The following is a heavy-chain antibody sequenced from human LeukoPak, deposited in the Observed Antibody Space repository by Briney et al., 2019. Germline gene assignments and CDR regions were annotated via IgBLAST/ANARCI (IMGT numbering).Heavy chain of an antibody. CDR1: GYSFTSYW. D-gene: IGHD6-13*01. V-gene: IGHV5-51*01. Sequence: GESLKISCKGSGYSFTSYWIGWVRQMPGKGLEWMGIIYPGDSDTRYSPSFQGQVTISADKSISTAYLQWSSLKASDTVMYYCARHRYSSSFGVSYYYYGMDVWGQGTTVTVSS. J-gene: IGHJ6*02. CDR3: ARHRYSSSFGVSYYYYGMDV. CDR2: IYPGDSDT.